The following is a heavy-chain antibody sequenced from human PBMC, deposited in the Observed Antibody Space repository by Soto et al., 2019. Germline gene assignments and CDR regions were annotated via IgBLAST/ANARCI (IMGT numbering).Heavy chain of an antibody. J-gene: IGHJ4*02. V-gene: IGHV3-23*01. Sequence: EVHLLESGGGLVQPGESLRLSCGASGFTFSSCVMSWVRQAPGKGLEWVSCITDSGSGTYYADSVKGQFTSSRDNSKNTMYLQMNNLRAEDTGVYYCAKGLINGRWYAADWGQGTLVTVSS. CDR2: ITDSGSGT. CDR1: GFTFSSCV. D-gene: IGHD6-13*01. CDR3: AKGLINGRWYAAD.